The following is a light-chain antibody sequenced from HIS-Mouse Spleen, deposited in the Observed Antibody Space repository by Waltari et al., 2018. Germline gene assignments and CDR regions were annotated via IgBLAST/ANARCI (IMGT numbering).Light chain of an antibody. V-gene: IGLV2-14*03. Sequence: QSALTQPASVSGSPGQSITISCPGTSSDVGCYNSSSWYQQNPGKAPKLMIYDVSNRPSGVSNRFSGSKSGNTASLTISGLQAEDEADYYCSSYTSSSFNVVFGGGTKLTVL. J-gene: IGLJ2*01. CDR1: SSDVGCYNS. CDR2: DVS. CDR3: SSYTSSSFNVV.